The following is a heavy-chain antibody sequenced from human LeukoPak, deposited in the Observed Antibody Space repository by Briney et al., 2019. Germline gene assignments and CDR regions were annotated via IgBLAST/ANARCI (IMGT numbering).Heavy chain of an antibody. V-gene: IGHV3-30*04. CDR2: ISYDGSNK. D-gene: IGHD5-18*01. CDR1: GFTFSSYA. J-gene: IGHJ4*02. CDR3: ARVAREWILPTFDY. Sequence: GGSLRLSRAASGFTFSSYAMHWVRQAPGKGLEWVAVISYDGSNKYYADSVKGRFTISRDNSKNTLYLQMNSLRAEDTAVYHCARVAREWILPTFDYWGQGTLVTVSS.